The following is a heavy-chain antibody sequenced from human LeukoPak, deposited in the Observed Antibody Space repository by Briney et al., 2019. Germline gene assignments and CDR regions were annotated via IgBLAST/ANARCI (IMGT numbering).Heavy chain of an antibody. CDR1: GYTFTSYG. CDR3: ARDPSGRYSSSWYVNWFDP. J-gene: IGHJ5*02. Sequence: ASVKVSCKASGYTFTSYGISWVRQASGQGLEWMGWISAYNGNTNYAQKLQGRVTMTTDTSTSTAYMELRSLRSDDTAVYYCARDPSGRYSSSWYVNWFDPWGQGTLVTVSS. D-gene: IGHD6-13*01. CDR2: ISAYNGNT. V-gene: IGHV1-18*01.